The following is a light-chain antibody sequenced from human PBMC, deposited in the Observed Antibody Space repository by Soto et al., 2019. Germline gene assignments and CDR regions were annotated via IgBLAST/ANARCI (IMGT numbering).Light chain of an antibody. J-gene: IGKJ1*01. CDR2: GAS. V-gene: IGKV3-15*01. CDR3: QQYNDWPRT. CDR1: QSVSSN. Sequence: EIVMTQSPATLSVSPGERATLSCRASQSVSSNLAWYQQKPGQAPRLLIYGASTRATGIPARFSGSRSGPEFTRTISSLQSEDFAVYYCQQYNDWPRTFGQGTKVEIK.